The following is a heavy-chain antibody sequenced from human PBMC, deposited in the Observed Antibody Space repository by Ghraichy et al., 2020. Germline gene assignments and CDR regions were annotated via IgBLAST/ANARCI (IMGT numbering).Heavy chain of an antibody. D-gene: IGHD6-6*01. V-gene: IGHV3-21*01. CDR2: ISSSSSYI. J-gene: IGHJ6*02. Sequence: GGSLRLSCAASGFTFSSYSMNWVRQAPGKGLEWVSSISSSSSYIYYADSVKGRCTISRDNAKNSLYLQMNSLRAEDTAVYYCARDQVSQLYGMDVWGQGTTVTVSS. CDR1: GFTFSSYS. CDR3: ARDQVSQLYGMDV.